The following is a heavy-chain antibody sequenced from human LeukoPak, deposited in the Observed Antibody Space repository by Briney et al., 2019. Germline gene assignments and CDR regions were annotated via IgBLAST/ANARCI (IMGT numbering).Heavy chain of an antibody. D-gene: IGHD2-2*01. J-gene: IGHJ3*02. CDR3: ARERPRGIVVVPAAIEAFDI. CDR2: IYYSGST. CDR1: GGSISSGDYY. Sequence: PSETLSLTCTVSGGSISSGDYYWSWIRQPPGKGLEWIGYIYYSGSTYYNPSLKSRVTISVDTSKNQFSLKLSSVTAADTAVYYCARERPRGIVVVPAAIEAFDIWGQGTMVTVSS. V-gene: IGHV4-30-4*08.